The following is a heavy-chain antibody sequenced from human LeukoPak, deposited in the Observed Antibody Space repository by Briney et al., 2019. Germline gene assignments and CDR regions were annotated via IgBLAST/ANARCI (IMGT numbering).Heavy chain of an antibody. CDR1: GGSVSSYY. D-gene: IGHD5-18*01. CDR3: ARDVGGYNYGYFLDY. J-gene: IGHJ4*02. Sequence: PSETLSLTCTVSGGSVSSYYWNWIRQPAGKGLDWIGRIYTSGSTSYNSSLKSRVTMSVDTSKNQFSLKLNSVTAADTAVCYCARDVGGYNYGYFLDYWGQGTLVSVSS. CDR2: IYTSGST. V-gene: IGHV4-4*07.